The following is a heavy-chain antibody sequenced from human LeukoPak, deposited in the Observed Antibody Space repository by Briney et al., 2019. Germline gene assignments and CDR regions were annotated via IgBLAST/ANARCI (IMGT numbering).Heavy chain of an antibody. J-gene: IGHJ6*03. CDR3: ARVESYYYYYMDV. D-gene: IGHD5-24*01. Sequence: ASVKVSCKASGYTFTGYYMHWVRQAPGQGLEWMGWINPNSGGTNYAQKFQGRVTMTRDTFISTAYMELSRLRSDDTAVYYCARVESYYYYYMDVWGKGTTVTVSS. CDR2: INPNSGGT. V-gene: IGHV1-2*02. CDR1: GYTFTGYY.